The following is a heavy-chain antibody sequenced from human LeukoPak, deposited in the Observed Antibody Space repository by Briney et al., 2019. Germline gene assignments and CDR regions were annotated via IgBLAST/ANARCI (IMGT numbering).Heavy chain of an antibody. CDR1: GFTFSSYW. J-gene: IGHJ3*02. V-gene: IGHV3-7*01. CDR2: IKQDGSEK. Sequence: KTGGSLRLSCAASGFTFSSYWMSWVRQAPGKGLEWVANIKQDGSEKYYVDSVKGRFTISRDNSKNTLYLQMNSLRAEDTAVYYCAKAWYQLPRSVDAFDIWGQGTMVTVSS. CDR3: AKAWYQLPRSVDAFDI. D-gene: IGHD2-2*01.